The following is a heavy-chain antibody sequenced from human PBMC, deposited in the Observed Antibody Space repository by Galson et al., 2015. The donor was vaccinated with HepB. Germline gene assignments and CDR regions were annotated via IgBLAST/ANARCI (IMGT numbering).Heavy chain of an antibody. Sequence: SVKVSCKASGFISTSYGISWVRQAPGQGLEWMGWISAYNGNTNYEQKFQDRVIMTTDTSTSTAYMEVRSLRSDDTAIYYCARQDGLQYDIWSAYSSGYFDYWGQGTLVTVSS. CDR2: ISAYNGNT. V-gene: IGHV1-18*04. CDR3: ARQDGLQYDIWSAYSSGYFDY. D-gene: IGHD3-3*01. CDR1: GFISTSYG. J-gene: IGHJ4*02.